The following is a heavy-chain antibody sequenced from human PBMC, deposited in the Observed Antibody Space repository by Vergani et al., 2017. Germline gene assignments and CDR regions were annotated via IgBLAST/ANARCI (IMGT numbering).Heavy chain of an antibody. D-gene: IGHD1-26*01. Sequence: EVQLVESGGGLVQPGGSLRLSCAASGFTFSSYWMSWVRQAPGKGLEWVANIKQDGSEKYYVDSVKGRFTISRDNAKNSLYLQMNSLRAEDTAVYYCASXGELTGYYYYYMDVWGKGTTVTVSS. CDR2: IKQDGSEK. J-gene: IGHJ6*03. CDR1: GFTFSSYW. V-gene: IGHV3-7*01. CDR3: ASXGELTGYYYYYMDV.